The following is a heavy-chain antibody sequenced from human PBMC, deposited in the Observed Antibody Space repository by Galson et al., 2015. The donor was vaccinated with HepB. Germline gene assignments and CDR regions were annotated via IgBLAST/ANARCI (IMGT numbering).Heavy chain of an antibody. Sequence: SLRLSCAASGFTFSGSAMHWVRQAPGRGLEWVGCIGSKGNSLYSADAGSGKGRFTIHSADSKNTAYMQRNSLKTEDTSVYYWTRLGDVSGYRSAWGQGTQVTVS. V-gene: IGHV3-73*01. D-gene: IGHD6-25*01. CDR3: TRLGDVSGYRSA. CDR1: GFTFSGSA. J-gene: IGHJ5*02. CDR2: IGSKGNSLYS.